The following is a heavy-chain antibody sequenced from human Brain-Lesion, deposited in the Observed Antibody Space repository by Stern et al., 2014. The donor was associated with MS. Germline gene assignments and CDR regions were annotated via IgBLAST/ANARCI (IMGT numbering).Heavy chain of an antibody. CDR1: GGPAWSNNYP. D-gene: IGHD2-15*01. Sequence: QLGPSCPRPGKPSGTPSLSRTGAGGPAWSNNYPLARVRPAPGEGAGWSWALFFNGDPYTSPSLKSRPTISLDPSKNQFSLQLRSVTAADTAVYYCAGEEDIRYCSGGSCTGNWFDPWGQGTLVTVSS. CDR2: LFFNGDP. J-gene: IGHJ5*02. V-gene: IGHV4-39*05. CDR3: AGEEDIRYCSGGSCTGNWFDP.